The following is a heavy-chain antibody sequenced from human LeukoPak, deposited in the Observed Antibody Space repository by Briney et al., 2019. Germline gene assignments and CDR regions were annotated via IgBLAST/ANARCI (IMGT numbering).Heavy chain of an antibody. CDR3: ARDRYCSGGSCWERPLSWFDP. Sequence: GGSLNLSCAASGFTFSSYGISGVRQAPGKGLEWVANINQYESEKYYVDSVKGRFTISRDNAKNPLYLQMNSLRAEDTAVYYCARDRYCSGGSCWERPLSWFDPWGQGTLVTVSS. V-gene: IGHV3-7*01. D-gene: IGHD2-15*01. J-gene: IGHJ5*02. CDR2: INQYESEK. CDR1: GFTFSSYG.